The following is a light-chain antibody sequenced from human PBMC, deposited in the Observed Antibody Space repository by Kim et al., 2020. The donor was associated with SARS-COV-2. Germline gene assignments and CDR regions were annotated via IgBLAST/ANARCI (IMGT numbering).Light chain of an antibody. CDR3: QQYYSTPIT. Sequence: ATINCKSSQSVLYSSNNKNYLSWYQQKPGQPPKLLIYWASTRESGVPDRFSGSGSGTDFTLTISSLQAEDVAVYYCQQYYSTPITFGQGTRLEIK. J-gene: IGKJ5*01. CDR2: WAS. CDR1: QSVLYSSNNKNY. V-gene: IGKV4-1*01.